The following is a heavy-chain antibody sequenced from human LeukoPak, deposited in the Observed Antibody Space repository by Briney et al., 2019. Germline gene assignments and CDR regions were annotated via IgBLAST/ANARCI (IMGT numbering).Heavy chain of an antibody. Sequence: GGSLRLSCAASGFCFEDYVMHWVRQVPGKGLEWVALIGGDSASTYYADSLKGRFTISRDNSYNFLYLQMDRLRIEDTALYYCVKDLIVGDYYSSDNYYLPDAFDIWGQGTMVTVSS. V-gene: IGHV3-43*02. CDR1: GFCFEDYV. CDR2: IGGDSAST. CDR3: VKDLIVGDYYSSDNYYLPDAFDI. J-gene: IGHJ3*02. D-gene: IGHD3-10*01.